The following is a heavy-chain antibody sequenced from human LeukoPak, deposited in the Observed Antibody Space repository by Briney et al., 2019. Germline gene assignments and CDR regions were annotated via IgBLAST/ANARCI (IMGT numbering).Heavy chain of an antibody. J-gene: IGHJ4*02. Sequence: GGSLRLSCAASGSTFSSYAMHWVRQAPGKGLEWVAVISYDGSNKYYADSVKGRFTISRDNSKNTLYLQTNSLRAEDTAVYYCARDIDPTGLVPAAMPGYWGQGTLVTVSS. CDR2: ISYDGSNK. D-gene: IGHD2-2*01. CDR3: ARDIDPTGLVPAAMPGY. CDR1: GSTFSSYA. V-gene: IGHV3-30*04.